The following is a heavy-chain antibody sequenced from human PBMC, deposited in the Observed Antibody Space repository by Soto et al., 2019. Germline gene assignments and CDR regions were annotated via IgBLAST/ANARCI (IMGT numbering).Heavy chain of an antibody. J-gene: IGHJ4*02. CDR3: DKRDDFWSGSFDY. CDR1: GFTFSSYA. V-gene: IGHV3-23*01. CDR2: ISGSGGST. Sequence: EVQLLESGGGLVQPGGSLRLSCAASGFTFSSYAMSWVRQAPGKGLELVSAISGSGGSTYYADSVKGRFTISRDNSKIALYMQMNSLRVEDTAVYYCDKRDDFWSGSFDYWGQGTLVTVSS. D-gene: IGHD3-3*01.